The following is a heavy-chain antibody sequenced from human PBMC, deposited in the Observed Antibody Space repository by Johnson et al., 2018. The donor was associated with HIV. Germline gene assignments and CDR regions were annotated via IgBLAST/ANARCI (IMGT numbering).Heavy chain of an antibody. J-gene: IGHJ3*02. V-gene: IGHV3-23*04. Sequence: VQLVESGGGLVQPGGSLRLSCAASGFTFTSYAMSWVRQAPGKGLEWVSLITGSGGNTYHADSVKGRFTISRENAKNSLYLQMNSLRAGDTAVYYCAKDHYYYDSSGYSDAFDIWGQGTMVTVSS. CDR1: GFTFTSYA. CDR2: ITGSGGNT. D-gene: IGHD3-22*01. CDR3: AKDHYYYDSSGYSDAFDI.